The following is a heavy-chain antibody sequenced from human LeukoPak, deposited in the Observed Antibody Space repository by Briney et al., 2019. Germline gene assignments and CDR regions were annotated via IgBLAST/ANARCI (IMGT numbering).Heavy chain of an antibody. CDR1: GCSITSYY. J-gene: IGHJ5*01. V-gene: IGHV4-4*07. CDR2: IHTSGST. Sequence: SETLSLTCTVSGCSITSYYWNWIRQPAGKGLEWIGRIHTSGSTNYNPSLKSRVTMSVDTSRNQFSLRLSSVTAADTAVYYCARLATPSTMAARGRSWFESWGQGTLVTVSS. CDR3: ARLATPSTMAARGRSWFES. D-gene: IGHD6-6*01.